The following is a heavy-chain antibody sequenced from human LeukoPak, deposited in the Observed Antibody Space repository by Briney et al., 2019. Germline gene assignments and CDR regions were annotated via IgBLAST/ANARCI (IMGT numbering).Heavy chain of an antibody. CDR3: ARGEYSSSSGADY. D-gene: IGHD6-6*01. V-gene: IGHV1-69*13. CDR1: GYTFTGYY. Sequence: ASVKVSCKASGYTFTGYYMHWVRQAPGQGLEWMGGIIPIFGTANYAQKFQGRVTITADESTSTAYMELSSLRSEDTAVYYCARGEYSSSSGADYWGQGTLVTVSS. J-gene: IGHJ4*02. CDR2: IIPIFGTA.